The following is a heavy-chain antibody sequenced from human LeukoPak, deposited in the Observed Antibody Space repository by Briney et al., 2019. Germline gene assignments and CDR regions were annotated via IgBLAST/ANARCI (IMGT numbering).Heavy chain of an antibody. CDR3: AKEIAMGVQLEYYYDSSGYYPDY. V-gene: IGHV3-11*06. CDR1: GCRVSGYD. Sequence: GGSLRLSCAASGCRVSGYDLNWIRQAPGKGLEWIAYISISSSNIHYADSVRGRFTISRDNANNSLYLQLSSLRVEDTAVYYCAKEIAMGVQLEYYYDSSGYYPDYWGQGTLVTVSS. J-gene: IGHJ4*02. D-gene: IGHD3-22*01. CDR2: ISISSSNI.